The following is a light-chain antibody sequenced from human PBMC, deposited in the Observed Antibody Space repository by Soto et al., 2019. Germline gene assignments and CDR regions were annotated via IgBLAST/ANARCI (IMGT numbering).Light chain of an antibody. CDR1: QSVSSN. CDR2: GAS. Sequence: EIVMTQSPATLSVPPGERATLSCRASQSVSSNLAWYQRKPGQAPSLLIYGASTRATGVPDRFSGTGSGTEFTLTISSLQPEDFATYYCQQHGQWPITFGQGTRLEIK. J-gene: IGKJ5*01. V-gene: IGKV3-15*01. CDR3: QQHGQWPIT.